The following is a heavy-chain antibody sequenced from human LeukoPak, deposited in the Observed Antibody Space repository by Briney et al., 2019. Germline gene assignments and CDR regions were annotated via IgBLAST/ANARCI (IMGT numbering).Heavy chain of an antibody. CDR3: AREAGYSSSRENYFDY. J-gene: IGHJ4*02. V-gene: IGHV1-46*01. CDR2: MNPSGGST. Sequence: ASVTVSCQASGYTFTSYHMHWVRQAPGQGLERIGVMNPSGGSTSYAQQFQGRVTMTRDTSTSTIYMELSSLRSEDTAVYYCAREAGYSSSRENYFDYWGQGTLVTVSS. D-gene: IGHD6-13*01. CDR1: GYTFTSYH.